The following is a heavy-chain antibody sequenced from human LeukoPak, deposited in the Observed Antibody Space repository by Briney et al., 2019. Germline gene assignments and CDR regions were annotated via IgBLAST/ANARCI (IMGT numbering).Heavy chain of an antibody. CDR2: IKQDGSEK. J-gene: IGHJ4*02. Sequence: GGSLRLSCAASGFTFSSYWMSWVRQAPGKGLEWVANIKQDGSEKYYVDSVKGRFTISRDNSKNTLYLQMNSLRAEDTAVYYCASGIAAAGLFDYWGQGTLVTVSS. V-gene: IGHV3-7*01. D-gene: IGHD6-13*01. CDR3: ASGIAAAGLFDY. CDR1: GFTFSSYW.